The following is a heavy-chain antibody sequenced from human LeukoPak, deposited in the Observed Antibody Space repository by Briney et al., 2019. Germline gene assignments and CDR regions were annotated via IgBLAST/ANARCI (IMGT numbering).Heavy chain of an antibody. CDR1: GGTLSGYA. J-gene: IGHJ3*02. V-gene: IGHV1-69*06. Sequence: ASVKVSCKASGGTLSGYAISWVRQAPGQGLEWMGGIIPIYGTPHSAQKFQGRVTITADKSTSTAYMELSSLRSEDTAVYYCARSNTAMGFYDAFDIWGQGTMVTVSS. CDR2: IIPIYGTP. D-gene: IGHD5-18*01. CDR3: ARSNTAMGFYDAFDI.